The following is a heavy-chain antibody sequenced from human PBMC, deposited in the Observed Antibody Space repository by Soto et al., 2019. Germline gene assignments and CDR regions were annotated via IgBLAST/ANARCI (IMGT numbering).Heavy chain of an antibody. D-gene: IGHD2-15*01. Sequence: QVQLVQSGAEVKKPGSSVKVSCTASGGTFSSYAISWVRQSPGQGLEWMGGIIPIFGTANYAQKFQGRVTITADESTSAASMELSSLRSDDTAVYYCARDRCSGGSCYPLFVYWGQGNLVTVSS. CDR1: GGTFSSYA. J-gene: IGHJ4*02. V-gene: IGHV1-69*01. CDR2: IIPIFGTA. CDR3: ARDRCSGGSCYPLFVY.